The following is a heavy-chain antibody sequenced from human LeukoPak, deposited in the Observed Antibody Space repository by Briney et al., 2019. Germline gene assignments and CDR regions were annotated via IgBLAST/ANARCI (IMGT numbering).Heavy chain of an antibody. Sequence: GASGKVSCKASGYTFTSYGISWVRQAPGQGLEWMGWISAYNGNTNYAQKLQGRVTMTTDTSTSTAYMELRSLRSDDTAVYYCARVWGSSWPYYYYYYMDVWGKGTTVTVSS. CDR3: ARVWGSSWPYYYYYYMDV. V-gene: IGHV1-18*01. CDR1: GYTFTSYG. CDR2: ISAYNGNT. D-gene: IGHD6-13*01. J-gene: IGHJ6*03.